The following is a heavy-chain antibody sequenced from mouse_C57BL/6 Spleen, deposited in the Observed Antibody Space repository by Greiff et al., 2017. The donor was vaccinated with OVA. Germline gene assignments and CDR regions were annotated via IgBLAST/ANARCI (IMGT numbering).Heavy chain of an antibody. J-gene: IGHJ1*03. V-gene: IGHV1-69*01. Sequence: QVQLQQPGAELVMPGASVKLSCKASGYTFTSYWMHWVKQRPGQGLEWIGEIDPSDSYTNYNQKFKGKSTLTVDKSSSTAYMQLSSLTSEDSAVYYCARSLDGYSHYLYCDVWGTGTTVTVAS. CDR3: ARSLDGYSHYLYCDV. CDR2: IDPSDSYT. D-gene: IGHD2-3*01. CDR1: GYTFTSYW.